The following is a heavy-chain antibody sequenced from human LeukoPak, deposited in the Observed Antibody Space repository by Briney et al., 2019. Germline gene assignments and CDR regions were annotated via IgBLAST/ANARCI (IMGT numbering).Heavy chain of an antibody. CDR1: GFTFSDYY. V-gene: IGHV3-11*04. D-gene: IGHD2-15*01. J-gene: IGHJ6*03. CDR3: ARVRDCGSGGSCYMYYYYYMDV. CDR2: ISSSGSTI. Sequence: PGGSLRLSCAASGFTFSDYYMSWIRQAPGKGLEWVSYISSSGSTIYCADSVKGRFTISRDNAKNSLYLQMNSLRAEDTAVYYCARVRDCGSGGSCYMYYYYYMDVWGKGTTVTVSS.